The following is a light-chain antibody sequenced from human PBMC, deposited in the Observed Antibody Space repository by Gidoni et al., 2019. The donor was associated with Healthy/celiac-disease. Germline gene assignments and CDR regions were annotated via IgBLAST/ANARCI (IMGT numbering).Light chain of an antibody. CDR2: DVS. CDR3: CSYAGSYTWV. CDR1: SSDVGGYNY. V-gene: IGLV2-11*01. Sequence: QSALTQPRSVSGSPGQSVTISCTGTSSDVGGYNYVSWYQQHPGNAPKLMIYDVSKRPSGVLDRFSGSKSGNTASLTISGLQAEDEADYYCCSYAGSYTWVFGGGTKLTVL. J-gene: IGLJ3*02.